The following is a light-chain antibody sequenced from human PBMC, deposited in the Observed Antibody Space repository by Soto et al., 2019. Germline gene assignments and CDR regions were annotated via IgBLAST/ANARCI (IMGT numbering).Light chain of an antibody. CDR1: PRVYNL. J-gene: IGKJ2*01. Sequence: DIHMTQSPPSLSAAVGDRLTITCRTSPRVYNLVNWYHQKAGEAPKLLIYDTSTLKSGVPSRFHGSGSGTYFSLIIIDLQPEGVGTYFCQQRYATPFTFGPGTKLEI. CDR3: QQRYATPFT. CDR2: DTS. V-gene: IGKV1-39*01.